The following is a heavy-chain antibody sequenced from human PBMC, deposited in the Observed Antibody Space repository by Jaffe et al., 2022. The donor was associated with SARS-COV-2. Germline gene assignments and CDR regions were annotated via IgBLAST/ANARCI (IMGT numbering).Heavy chain of an antibody. V-gene: IGHV3-30*18. CDR2: ISYDGSIK. J-gene: IGHJ4*02. Sequence: QVQLVESGGGVVQPGRSLRLSCAASGFTFRSYGMHWVRQAPGKGLEWVAVISYDGSIKYYADSVKGRFTISRDNSKNTLYLQMNSLRAEDTAVYYCAKGSYYQLVHDWGQGTLVTVSS. D-gene: IGHD3-22*01. CDR3: AKGSYYQLVHD. CDR1: GFTFRSYG.